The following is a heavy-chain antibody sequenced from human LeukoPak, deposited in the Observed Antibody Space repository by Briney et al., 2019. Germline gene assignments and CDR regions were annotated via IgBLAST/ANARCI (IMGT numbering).Heavy chain of an antibody. CDR2: INQDGSEK. J-gene: IGHJ4*02. D-gene: IGHD5-24*01. CDR3: ARERDGRFFDY. CDR1: GLIFRSYW. Sequence: GGSLRLSCAVSGLIFRSYWMSWVRQAPGKGLEWVANINQDGSEKYFVDSVKGRFTISGDNAKNSLHLQMNTLRAGDTAVYYCARERDGRFFDYWGQGTLVTVSS. V-gene: IGHV3-7*01.